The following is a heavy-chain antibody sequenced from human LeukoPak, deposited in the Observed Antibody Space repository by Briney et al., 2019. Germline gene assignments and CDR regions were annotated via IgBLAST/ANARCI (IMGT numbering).Heavy chain of an antibody. J-gene: IGHJ4*02. Sequence: GGSLRLSCAASGSTFSSYSMNWVRQAPGKGLEWVSVISGGGGDANYADSVKGRFTISRDNSKNTLYLQMSSLRAEDTAIYYCAKTPKLIRGTPDYWGQGTLVIVSS. CDR2: ISGGGGDA. CDR1: GSTFSSYS. CDR3: AKTPKLIRGTPDY. D-gene: IGHD3-10*01. V-gene: IGHV3-23*01.